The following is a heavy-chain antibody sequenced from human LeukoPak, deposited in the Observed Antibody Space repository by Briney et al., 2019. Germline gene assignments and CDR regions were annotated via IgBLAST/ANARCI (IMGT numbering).Heavy chain of an antibody. D-gene: IGHD6-6*01. CDR1: GFTFSSYW. V-gene: IGHV3-7*01. J-gene: IGHJ6*03. Sequence: GGSLRLSCAASGFTFSSYWMSWVRQAPGKGLEWVANIKQDGSEKYYVDSVKGRFTISRDNTKNSLYLQMNSLRAEDTAVYYCARVPSIAARPRYYYYMDVWGKGTTVTVSS. CDR2: IKQDGSEK. CDR3: ARVPSIAARPRYYYYMDV.